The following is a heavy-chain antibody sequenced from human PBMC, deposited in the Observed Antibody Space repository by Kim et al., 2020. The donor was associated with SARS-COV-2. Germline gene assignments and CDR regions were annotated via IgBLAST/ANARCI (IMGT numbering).Heavy chain of an antibody. CDR2: ISSSGNTI. CDR3: ARRRLVYCSDGTCSIFDY. V-gene: IGHV3-11*01. CDR1: GFTFSDY. J-gene: IGHJ4*02. Sequence: WGSLRLSCAASGFTFSDYMTWIRQAPGKGLEWVSSISSSGNTIYYADSVKGRFTISRDNARNSLYLQMNSLRADDTAVYYCARRRLVYCSDGTCSIFDYCGQGALVTVSS. D-gene: IGHD2-15*01.